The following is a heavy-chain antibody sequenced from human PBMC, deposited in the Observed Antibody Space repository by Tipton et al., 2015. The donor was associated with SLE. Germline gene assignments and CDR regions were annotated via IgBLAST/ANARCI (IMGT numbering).Heavy chain of an antibody. D-gene: IGHD6-13*01. CDR2: ISYDGSNK. Sequence: RSLRLSCAASGFTFSSYAMHWVRQAPGKGLEWVAVISYDGSNKYYADSVKGRFTISRDNSKNTLYLQMNSLRAEDTAVYYCAGGQSSSWFSYFQHWGQGTLVTVSS. CDR3: AGGQSSSWFSYFQH. CDR1: GFTFSSYA. J-gene: IGHJ1*01. V-gene: IGHV3-30-3*01.